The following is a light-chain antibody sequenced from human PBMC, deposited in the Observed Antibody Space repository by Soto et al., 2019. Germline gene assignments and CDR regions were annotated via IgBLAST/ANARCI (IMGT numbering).Light chain of an antibody. CDR1: SSDVGGYDF. Sequence: QSALTQPRSVSGSPGQSVTVSCTGTSSDVGGYDFVSWYQQHPGKAPKLMIYDVSKRPSGVPDRFSGSKSGNTASLTISGLQAEDEAVYFCCSYAATYVYVFGTGTKLTGL. V-gene: IGLV2-11*01. CDR3: CSYAATYVYV. CDR2: DVS. J-gene: IGLJ1*01.